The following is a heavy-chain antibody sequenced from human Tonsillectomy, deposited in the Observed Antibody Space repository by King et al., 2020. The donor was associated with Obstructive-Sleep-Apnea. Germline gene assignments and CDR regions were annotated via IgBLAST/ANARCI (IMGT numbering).Heavy chain of an antibody. J-gene: IGHJ6*02. D-gene: IGHD2-15*01. CDR1: GFIFSSYA. Sequence: VQLVESGGGVVQPGTSLRLSCAASGFIFSSYAMHWVRQAPGKGLEWVAVISYDGSSKYYADGVNGRFTISRDNSRNTLYLQMNSLRAEDTTVYYCAGDIVVAIASGAFYFYGMDVWGQGTMVTVSS. V-gene: IGHV3-30-3*01. CDR3: AGDIVVAIASGAFYFYGMDV. CDR2: ISYDGSSK.